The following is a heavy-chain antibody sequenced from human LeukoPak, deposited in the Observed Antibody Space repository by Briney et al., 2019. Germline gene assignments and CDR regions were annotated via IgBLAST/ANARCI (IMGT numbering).Heavy chain of an antibody. CDR2: IYSGDST. D-gene: IGHD6-19*01. CDR3: ARSEQWLAWNY. CDR1: GFTVSSMY. J-gene: IGHJ4*02. Sequence: GGSLRLSCAASGFTVSSMYMGWVRQAPGKGLEWVSVIYSGDSTQYADSVKGRFTISRDNSKNTLDLQMNSLRADDTAMYYCARSEQWLAWNYWGQGTLVTVSS. V-gene: IGHV3-53*01.